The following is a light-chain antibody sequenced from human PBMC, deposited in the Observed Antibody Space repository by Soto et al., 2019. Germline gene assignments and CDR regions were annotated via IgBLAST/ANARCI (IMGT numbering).Light chain of an antibody. Sequence: PGERATLSCRASQSVSSSNFAWYQQKPAQAPRLLIYGASRRAPGIPERFSGSGSGTDFTLTISSLEPEDFAVYYCQQRSNWPPTFGGGTKVDIK. CDR3: QQRSNWPPT. J-gene: IGKJ4*01. V-gene: IGKV3-11*01. CDR1: QSVSSSN. CDR2: GAS.